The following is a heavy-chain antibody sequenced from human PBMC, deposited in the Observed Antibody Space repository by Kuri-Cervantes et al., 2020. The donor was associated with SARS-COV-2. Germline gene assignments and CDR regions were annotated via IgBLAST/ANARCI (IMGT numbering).Heavy chain of an antibody. CDR3: ARVPGFYYYYHGMDD. CDR2: ISHSGST. J-gene: IGHJ6*02. CDR1: GGSFSGYY. Sequence: SETLSLTCAVYGGSFSGYYWSWIRQPPGKGLEWIGEISHSGSTNYNPSLKSRVTISVDTSKNQCSPKLSSVTAADTAVYFCARVPGFYYYYHGMDDWGQGTMVTVSS. V-gene: IGHV4-34*01. D-gene: IGHD3-10*01.